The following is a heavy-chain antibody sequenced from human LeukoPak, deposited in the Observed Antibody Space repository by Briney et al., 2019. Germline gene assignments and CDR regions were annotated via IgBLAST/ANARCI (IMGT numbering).Heavy chain of an antibody. J-gene: IGHJ3*02. V-gene: IGHV1-69*05. CDR1: GGTVSSYA. D-gene: IGHD2-15*01. CDR3: ARDARDCSGGSCYFDAFDI. CDR2: IIPIFGTA. Sequence: AAAKVSCKASGGTVSSYAISWVRQAPGQGLEWMGGIIPIFGTANYAQKFQGRVTITTDESTSTAYMELSSLRSEDTAVYYCARDARDCSGGSCYFDAFDIWGQGTMVTVSS.